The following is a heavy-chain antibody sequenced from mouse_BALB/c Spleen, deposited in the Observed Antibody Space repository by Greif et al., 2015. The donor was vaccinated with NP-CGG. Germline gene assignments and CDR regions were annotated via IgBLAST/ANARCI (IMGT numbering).Heavy chain of an antibody. Sequence: EVQRVESGGGLVKPGGSLKLSCAASGFTFSDYYMYWVRQTPEKRLEWVATISDGGSYTYYPDSVKGRFTISRDNAKNNLYLQMSGLKSEDTAMYYCARDQGTTMDYWGQGTSVTVSS. V-gene: IGHV5-4*02. J-gene: IGHJ4*01. CDR3: ARDQGTTMDY. CDR2: ISDGGSYT. CDR1: GFTFSDYY. D-gene: IGHD1-1*01.